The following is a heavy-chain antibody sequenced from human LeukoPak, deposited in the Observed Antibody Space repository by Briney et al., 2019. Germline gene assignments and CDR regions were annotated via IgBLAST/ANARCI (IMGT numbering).Heavy chain of an antibody. V-gene: IGHV3-30-3*02. CDR2: KAYDGRE. CDR3: AKEQDSCDV. J-gene: IGHJ3*01. Sequence: GGSLRLSCTASGYTFSSYAMQWVRQAPGKGLECVAVKAYDGREFYSESVKGRFTISSDNSKNTFYLQMNSLTIEDTAMYYCAKEQDSCDVWGQGTMVTVS. CDR1: GYTFSSYA.